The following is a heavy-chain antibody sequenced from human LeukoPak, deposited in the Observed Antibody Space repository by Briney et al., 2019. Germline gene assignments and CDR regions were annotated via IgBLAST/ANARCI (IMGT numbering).Heavy chain of an antibody. D-gene: IGHD6-6*01. V-gene: IGHV4-59*01. Sequence: SETLSLTCSVSSGSISSYYWSWIRQPPGKGLEWIGYLDYSGSTNYNPSLKSRITISVDTSKNNFSLKLSSVTAADTAVYYCARRHVQYSSSSDPYYFDYWGQGTLVTVSS. J-gene: IGHJ4*02. CDR3: ARRHVQYSSSSDPYYFDY. CDR1: SGSISSYY. CDR2: LDYSGST.